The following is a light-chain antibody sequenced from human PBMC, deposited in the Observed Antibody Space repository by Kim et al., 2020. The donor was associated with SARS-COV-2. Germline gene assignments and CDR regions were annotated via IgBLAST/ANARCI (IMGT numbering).Light chain of an antibody. CDR1: QSINSNY. Sequence: LSPGERATLSCRARQSINSNYLAWYQQKPGQAPRLLIYDASNRATGIPDRFTGSGSGTDFTLTINRLEPEDFAVYFCQQYDRAPLTFGQGTKLEI. V-gene: IGKV3-20*01. CDR2: DAS. J-gene: IGKJ2*01. CDR3: QQYDRAPLT.